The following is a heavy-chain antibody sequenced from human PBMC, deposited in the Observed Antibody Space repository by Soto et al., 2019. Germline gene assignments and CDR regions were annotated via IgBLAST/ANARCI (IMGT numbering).Heavy chain of an antibody. V-gene: IGHV3-23*01. CDR3: AKVPDWPRVWFDP. J-gene: IGHJ5*02. CDR1: GFTFSNYA. D-gene: IGHD3-9*01. CDR2: ISGSGDIT. Sequence: GGSLRLSCAASGFTFSNYAMSWVRQAPGKGLEWVSVISGSGDITKYADSVKGRFTVSRDNGHNTLYLQMNSLRAEDTAVYYCAKVPDWPRVWFDPWGQGTLVTVSS.